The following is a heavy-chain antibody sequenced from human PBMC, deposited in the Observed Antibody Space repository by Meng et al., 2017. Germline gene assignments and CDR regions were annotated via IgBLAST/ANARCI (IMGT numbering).Heavy chain of an antibody. D-gene: IGHD2-21*02. V-gene: IGHV3-23*01. J-gene: IGHJ3*02. Sequence: GESLKISCAASGFTFSSYAMSWVRQAPGKGLEWVSAISGSGGSTYYADSVKGRFTISRDNSKTTLYLQMNSLRAEDTAVYYCAKVNCGGDCYSEDAFDIWGQGTMVTVSS. CDR3: AKVNCGGDCYSEDAFDI. CDR1: GFTFSSYA. CDR2: ISGSGGST.